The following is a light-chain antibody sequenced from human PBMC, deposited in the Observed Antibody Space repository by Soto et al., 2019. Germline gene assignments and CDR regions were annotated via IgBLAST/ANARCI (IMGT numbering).Light chain of an antibody. CDR1: SSDVGGYNY. CDR2: EVS. J-gene: IGLJ2*01. V-gene: IGLV2-14*03. Sequence: QSALTQPASVSGSPGQSITISCTGTSSDVGGYNYVSWFQQHPGKAPRLLIYEVSNRPSGVSNRFSGSKSVNTASLTISGLQAEDEADYYCSSYTPSIILFGGGTKLTVL. CDR3: SSYTPSIIL.